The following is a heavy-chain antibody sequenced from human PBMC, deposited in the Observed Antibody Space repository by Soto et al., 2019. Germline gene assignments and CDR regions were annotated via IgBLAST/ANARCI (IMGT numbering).Heavy chain of an antibody. CDR3: ARDNYCSGGSCYPHGMDV. CDR2: IYYSGST. D-gene: IGHD2-15*01. J-gene: IGHJ6*02. Sequence: SETLSLTCTVSGGSISSGGYYWSWIRQHPGKGLEWIGYIYYSGSTYYNPSLKSRVTISVDTSKNQFSLKLSSVTAADTAVYYCARDNYCSGGSCYPHGMDVWGQGTTVTVSS. V-gene: IGHV4-31*03. CDR1: GGSISSGGYY.